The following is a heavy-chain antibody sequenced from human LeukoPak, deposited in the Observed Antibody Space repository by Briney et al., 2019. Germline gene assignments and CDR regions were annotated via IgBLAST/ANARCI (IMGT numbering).Heavy chain of an antibody. CDR2: TYYRSKWYY. D-gene: IGHD7-27*01. CDR1: GDSFSSNSVA. J-gene: IGHJ4*02. V-gene: IGHV6-1*01. Sequence: SQTLSLTCAISGDSFSSNSVAWNWIRQSPSRGLEWLGRTYYRSKWYYDYAVSVRSRITINPDTSRNQFSLQVNSVTPEDTAVYYCARQLGAFDYWGQGTLVTVSS. CDR3: ARQLGAFDY.